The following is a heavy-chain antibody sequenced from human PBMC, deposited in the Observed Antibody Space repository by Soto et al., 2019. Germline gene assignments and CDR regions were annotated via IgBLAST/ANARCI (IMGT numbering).Heavy chain of an antibody. D-gene: IGHD4-17*01. Sequence: SGPTLGNPTQTLTLTCRFSGFSLSTSGMCVSWIRQPPGKALEWLARIDWDDDKYYSTSLKTRLTISKDTSKNQVVLTMTNMDPVDTATYYCARIVTTVTTRLGYYYYYGMDVWGQGTTVTVSS. CDR3: ARIVTTVTTRLGYYYYYGMDV. CDR2: IDWDDDK. CDR1: GFSLSTSGMC. J-gene: IGHJ6*02. V-gene: IGHV2-70*11.